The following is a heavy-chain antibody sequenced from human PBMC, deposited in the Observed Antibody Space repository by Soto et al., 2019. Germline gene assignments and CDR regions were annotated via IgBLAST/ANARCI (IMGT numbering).Heavy chain of an antibody. CDR2: ISHDGSKK. CDR1: GFIFRGYG. D-gene: IGHD3-22*01. CDR3: ARSVRYYASSAYFPLDY. Sequence: QVQVVESGGGVVQPGRSLRLSCVATGFIFRGYGMHWVRQAPGKGLEWVAVISHDGSKKFYGDSVKGRFTISRDNSGNTVFLEMHSLTSEDTAVYYCARSVRYYASSAYFPLDYWGQGALVTVSS. J-gene: IGHJ4*02. V-gene: IGHV3-30*03.